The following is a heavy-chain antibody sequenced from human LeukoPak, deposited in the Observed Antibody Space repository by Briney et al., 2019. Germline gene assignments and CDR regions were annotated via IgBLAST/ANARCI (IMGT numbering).Heavy chain of an antibody. V-gene: IGHV4-59*01. CDR1: GGSISTYY. CDR3: AREQQMATSPDAFDI. CDR2: IHYSGTS. J-gene: IGHJ3*02. D-gene: IGHD5-24*01. Sequence: PSETLSLTCSVSGGSISTYYWSCFRQPPGKGLEWIGDIHYSGTSKYNPSLKSRVTISVDTSKKQFFLKVSSVTAADTAVYYCAREQQMATSPDAFDIWGQGTMVTVS.